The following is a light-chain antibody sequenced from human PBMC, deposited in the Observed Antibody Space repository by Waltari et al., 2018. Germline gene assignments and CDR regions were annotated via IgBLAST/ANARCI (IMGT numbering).Light chain of an antibody. CDR3: QQRDSWWT. V-gene: IGKV3-11*01. CDR1: QSISSY. Sequence: EIVLTQSPATLSLSPGERATLPCRASQSISSYLAWYQQKTGQAPKLLIYDASNSATGIPARFSGGGSGTDFTLTSSGLEPEDIAVYYCQQRDSWWTFGQGTKVEIK. J-gene: IGKJ1*01. CDR2: DAS.